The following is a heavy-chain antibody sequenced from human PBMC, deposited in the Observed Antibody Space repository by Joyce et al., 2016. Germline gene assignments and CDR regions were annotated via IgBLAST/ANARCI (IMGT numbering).Heavy chain of an antibody. V-gene: IGHV4-38-2*01. D-gene: IGHD5-18*01. CDR1: GLSFDLHSF. CDR3: ARRPYNVHTPLGSDWYFDL. J-gene: IGHJ2*01. CDR2: VYLHEIN. Sequence: QVQLQESGPGLVKPSETLSLTCGVSGLSFDLHSFWGWIRQPPGKGLEWIGNVYLHEINHYSPSLKSRVTISMDTSKNQFSLNLNSLTAADTAVYFCARRPYNVHTPLGSDWYFDLWGRGTLVTVSS.